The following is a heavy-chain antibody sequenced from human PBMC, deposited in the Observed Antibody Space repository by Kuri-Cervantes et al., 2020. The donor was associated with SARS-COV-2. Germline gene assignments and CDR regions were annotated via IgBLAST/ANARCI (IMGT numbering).Heavy chain of an antibody. Sequence: GESLKISCKGSGYSFTSYWIGWVRQMPGKGLEWMGIIYPGDSDTRYSPSFQGQVIISADESINTAFLQWSSLKASDTAMYYCARRAYGEQVDYYYMDVWGKGTTVTVSS. D-gene: IGHD4-17*01. J-gene: IGHJ6*03. CDR1: GYSFTSYW. CDR2: IYPGDSDT. CDR3: ARRAYGEQVDYYYMDV. V-gene: IGHV5-51*01.